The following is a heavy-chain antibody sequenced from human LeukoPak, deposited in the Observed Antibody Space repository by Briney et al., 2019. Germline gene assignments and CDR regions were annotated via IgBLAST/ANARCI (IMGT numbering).Heavy chain of an antibody. Sequence: SETLSLTCTVSGGSISSSSYYWGWIRQPPGKGLEWIGSIYYSGSTYYNPSLKSRVTISVDTSKNQFSLKLSSVTAADTAVYYCAGITVPLLLPNYYYYMDVWGKGTTVTVSS. CDR2: IYYSGST. J-gene: IGHJ6*03. CDR1: GGSISSSSYY. V-gene: IGHV4-39*01. CDR3: AGITVPLLLPNYYYYMDV. D-gene: IGHD1-14*01.